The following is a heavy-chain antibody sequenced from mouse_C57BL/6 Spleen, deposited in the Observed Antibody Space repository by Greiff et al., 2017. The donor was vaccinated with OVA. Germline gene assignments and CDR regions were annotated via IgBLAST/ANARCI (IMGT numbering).Heavy chain of an antibody. J-gene: IGHJ2*01. CDR1: GYSITSGYD. CDR2: ISYSGST. Sequence: EVKLVESGPGMVKPSQSLSLTCTVTGYSITSGYDWHWIRHFPGNKLEWMGYISYSGSTNYNPSLKSRISITHDTSKNHFFLKLNSVTTEDTATDYCARGGYGSVFDYWGQGTTLTVSS. D-gene: IGHD1-1*01. V-gene: IGHV3-1*01. CDR3: ARGGYGSVFDY.